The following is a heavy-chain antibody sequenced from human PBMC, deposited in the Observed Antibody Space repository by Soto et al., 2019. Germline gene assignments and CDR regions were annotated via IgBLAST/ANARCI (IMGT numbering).Heavy chain of an antibody. Sequence: GGSLRLSCAASGFTFSRYSTNWVRQGPGKGLEWVASISQDSTENYYVDSVRGRFTVSRDNTKSSLYLQMNSLRADDAAVYYCASVGGPLRLLSWSHLDHWGQGALVTAPQ. V-gene: IGHV3-7*03. CDR3: ASVGGPLRLLSWSHLDH. J-gene: IGHJ4*02. CDR2: ISQDSTEN. CDR1: GFTFSRYS. D-gene: IGHD3-10*01.